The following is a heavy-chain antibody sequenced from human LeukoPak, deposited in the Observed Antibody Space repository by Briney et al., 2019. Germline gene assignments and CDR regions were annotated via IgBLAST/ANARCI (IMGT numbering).Heavy chain of an antibody. CDR3: ARDPGYCSGGSCYSSWFDP. Sequence: SETLSLTCTVSGGSISSSSYYWGWIRQPPGKGLEWIGYIYYSGSTNYNPSLKSRVTISVDTSKNQFSLKLSSVTAADTAVYYCARDPGYCSGGSCYSSWFDPWGQGTLVTVSS. D-gene: IGHD2-15*01. CDR2: IYYSGST. CDR1: GGSISSSSYY. J-gene: IGHJ5*02. V-gene: IGHV4-61*01.